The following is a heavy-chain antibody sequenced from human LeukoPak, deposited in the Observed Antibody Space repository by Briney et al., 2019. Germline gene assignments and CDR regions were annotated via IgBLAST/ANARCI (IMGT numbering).Heavy chain of an antibody. Sequence: PETLSLTCTVSGGSISSYYWSWIRQPPGKGLEWIGYIYYSGSTNYNPSLKSRVTISVDTSKNLFSLKLSSVTAADTAVYYCARGVVDTAMVYFDYWGQGTLVTVSS. CDR1: GGSISSYY. D-gene: IGHD5-18*01. J-gene: IGHJ4*02. V-gene: IGHV4-59*01. CDR3: ARGVVDTAMVYFDY. CDR2: IYYSGST.